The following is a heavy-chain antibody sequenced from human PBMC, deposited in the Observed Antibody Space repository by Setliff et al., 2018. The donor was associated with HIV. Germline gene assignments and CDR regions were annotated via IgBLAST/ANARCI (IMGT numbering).Heavy chain of an antibody. D-gene: IGHD3-3*01. CDR1: GDSITSRPY. CDR3: ARGNNDLESFDY. J-gene: IGHJ4*02. CDR2: IYASGKT. Sequence: PSETLSLTCTVSGDSITSRPYWTWVRQPAGKGLEWIGRIYASGKTTFNPSLKSRVRMSVDTSKNQFSLKLTSVTASDTAVYYCARGNNDLESFDYWGQGALVTVSS. V-gene: IGHV4-4*07.